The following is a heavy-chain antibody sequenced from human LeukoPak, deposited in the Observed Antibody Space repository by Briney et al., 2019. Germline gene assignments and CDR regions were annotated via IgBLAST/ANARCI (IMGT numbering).Heavy chain of an antibody. CDR1: GFTFSSSW. D-gene: IGHD2-2*01. CDR3: VKDLRGPEGF. CDR2: IKQDRSEK. Sequence: GGSLRLSCAASGFTFSSSWMSWVRQAPGKGLEWVANIKQDRSEKSYVDSVKGRFTISRDDAKTSLYLQMISLRAEDTAVYYCVKDLRGPEGFWGQGTLVIVSS. V-gene: IGHV3-7*01. J-gene: IGHJ4*02.